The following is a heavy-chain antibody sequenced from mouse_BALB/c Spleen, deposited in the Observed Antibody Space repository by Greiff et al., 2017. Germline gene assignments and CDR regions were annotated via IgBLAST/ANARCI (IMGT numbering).Heavy chain of an antibody. CDR3: ARQGMIDGGFAY. Sequence: EVHLVESGGDLVKPGGSLKLSCAASGFTFSSYGMSWVRQTPDKRLEWVATISSGGSYTYYPDSVKGRFTISRDNAKNTLYLQMSSLKSEDTAMYYCARQGMIDGGFAYWGQGTLVTVSA. J-gene: IGHJ3*01. V-gene: IGHV5-6*01. CDR2: ISSGGSYT. D-gene: IGHD2-3*01. CDR1: GFTFSSYG.